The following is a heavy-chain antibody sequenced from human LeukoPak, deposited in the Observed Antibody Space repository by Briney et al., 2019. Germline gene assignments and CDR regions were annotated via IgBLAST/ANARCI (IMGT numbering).Heavy chain of an antibody. Sequence: GGSLRLSCAASGFTFSSYAMSWVRQAPGKVLEWVSAISGSGGSTYYADSVKGRFTISRDNSMNTLYLQMNSLRAEDTAVYYCAKLGRTYGFNDYWGQGTLVTVSS. J-gene: IGHJ4*02. CDR3: AKLGRTYGFNDY. CDR1: GFTFSSYA. D-gene: IGHD4-17*01. V-gene: IGHV3-23*01. CDR2: ISGSGGST.